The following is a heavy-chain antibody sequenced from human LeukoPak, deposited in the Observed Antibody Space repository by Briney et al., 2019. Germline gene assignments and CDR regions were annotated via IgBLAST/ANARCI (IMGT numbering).Heavy chain of an antibody. Sequence: GGSLRLSCAASGFTFSSYWVSWVRQAPGKGLEWVSGISSSGGSAYYADSVKGRFTISRDSSKNTLDLQMNSLRAEDTAVYYCAKGGSIVAAACDYWGQGTLVTVSS. CDR1: GFTFSSYW. CDR3: AKGGSIVAAACDY. V-gene: IGHV3-23*01. CDR2: ISSSGGSA. D-gene: IGHD6-13*01. J-gene: IGHJ4*02.